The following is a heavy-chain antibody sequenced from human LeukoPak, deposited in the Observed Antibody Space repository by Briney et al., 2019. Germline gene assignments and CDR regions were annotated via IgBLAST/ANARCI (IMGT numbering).Heavy chain of an antibody. CDR3: ARLLWFGELTESWFDP. D-gene: IGHD3-10*01. CDR1: GGSISSYY. J-gene: IGHJ5*02. CDR2: IYYSGST. Sequence: SETLSLTCTVSGGSISSYYWSWIRQPPGKGLEWIGYIYYSGSTNYNPSLKSRVTISVDTSKNQFSLKLSSVTAADTAAYYCARLLWFGELTESWFDPWGQGTLVTVSS. V-gene: IGHV4-59*01.